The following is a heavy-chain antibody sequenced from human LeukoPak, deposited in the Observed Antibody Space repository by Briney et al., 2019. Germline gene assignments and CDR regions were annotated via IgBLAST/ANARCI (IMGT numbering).Heavy chain of an antibody. CDR3: ARYSVLRYFDDDAFDI. Sequence: VASVTVSCKASGYTFTSYDINWVRQATGQGLEWMGWMNPNSGNTGYAQKFQGRVTMTRNTSISTAYMELSSLRSADTAVYYCARYSVLRYFDDDAFDIWGQGTMVTVSS. CDR2: MNPNSGNT. D-gene: IGHD3-9*01. CDR1: GYTFTSYD. J-gene: IGHJ3*02. V-gene: IGHV1-8*01.